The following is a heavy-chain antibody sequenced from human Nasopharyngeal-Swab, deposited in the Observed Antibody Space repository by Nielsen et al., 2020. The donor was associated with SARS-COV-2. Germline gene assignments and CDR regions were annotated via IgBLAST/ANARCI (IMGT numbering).Heavy chain of an antibody. D-gene: IGHD3-22*01. J-gene: IGHJ4*02. Sequence: SGPTLVKPTQTLTLTCTFSGFSPSTSGMCVSWIRQPPGKALEWLALIDWDDDKYYSTSLKTRLTISKDTSKNQVVLTMTNMDPVDTATYYCARMYYYDSSGYSFDYWGQGTLVTVSS. CDR1: GFSPSTSGMC. V-gene: IGHV2-70*01. CDR3: ARMYYYDSSGYSFDY. CDR2: IDWDDDK.